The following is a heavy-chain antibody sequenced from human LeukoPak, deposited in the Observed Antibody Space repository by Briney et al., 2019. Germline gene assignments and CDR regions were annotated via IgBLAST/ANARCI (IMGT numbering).Heavy chain of an antibody. D-gene: IGHD2-2*01. V-gene: IGHV4-34*01. J-gene: IGHJ6*02. CDR1: GGSFSGYY. CDR3: ARGRNVVVPAAIAVRYYYYYGMDV. CDR2: INHSGST. Sequence: SETLSLTCAVYGGSFSGYYWSWIRQPPGKGLEWIGEINHSGSTNYNPSLKSRVTISVDTSKNLFSLKLSSVTAADTAVYYCARGRNVVVPAAIAVRYYYYYGMDVWGQGTTVTVSS.